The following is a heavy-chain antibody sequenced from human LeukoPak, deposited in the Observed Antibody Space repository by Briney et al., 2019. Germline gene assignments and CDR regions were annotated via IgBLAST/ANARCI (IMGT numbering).Heavy chain of an antibody. CDR2: ISYDGSNK. V-gene: IGHV3-30*04. Sequence: GGSLRLSCAASGFTFSSYAMHWVRQAPGKGLEWVAVISYDGSNKYYADSVKGRFTISRDNSKNTLYLQMNSLRAEDTAVYYCARVPCSSTSCQGGYYFDYWGQGTLVTVSS. D-gene: IGHD2-2*01. CDR1: GFTFSSYA. CDR3: ARVPCSSTSCQGGYYFDY. J-gene: IGHJ4*02.